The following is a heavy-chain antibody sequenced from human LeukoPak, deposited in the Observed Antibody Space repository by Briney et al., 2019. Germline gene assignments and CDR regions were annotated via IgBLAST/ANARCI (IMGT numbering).Heavy chain of an antibody. Sequence: GVCLRLSCAASGFTVSSKYISWVRQAPGKGLEWVTITYSDGNTNYADSVKGGFTISRDNSKNTLSLQMNSLRGEDTAVYFCARKNDLFNAAFDIWGQGTVVTVSS. CDR2: TYSDGNT. D-gene: IGHD1-1*01. V-gene: IGHV3-53*01. CDR1: GFTVSSKY. CDR3: ARKNDLFNAAFDI. J-gene: IGHJ3*02.